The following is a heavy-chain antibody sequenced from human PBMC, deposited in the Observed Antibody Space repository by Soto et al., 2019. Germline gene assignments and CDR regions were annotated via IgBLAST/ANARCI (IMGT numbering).Heavy chain of an antibody. CDR3: ARWGIAAGDY. Sequence: QVQLVESGGGVVQPGRSLRLSCAASGFTFSSYGMHWVRQAPGKGLEWVAVIWYDGSNKYYADSVKGRFTISRDNSTKSLYLQMNSLRAEDTAVYYCARWGIAAGDYWGQGTLVTVSS. CDR2: IWYDGSNK. V-gene: IGHV3-33*01. J-gene: IGHJ4*02. D-gene: IGHD6-13*01. CDR1: GFTFSSYG.